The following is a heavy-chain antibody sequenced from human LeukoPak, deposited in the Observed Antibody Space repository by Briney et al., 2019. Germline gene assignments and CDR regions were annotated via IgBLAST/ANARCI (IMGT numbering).Heavy chain of an antibody. Sequence: PSDTLSLTCAVYGGSFSGYYWSWIRQPPGKGLEWIGEINHSGSTNYNPSLKSRVTISEDTSKNQFSLKLSSVTAADTAVYYCAREGSSWYDDYFDYWGQGTLVTVSS. D-gene: IGHD6-13*01. V-gene: IGHV4-34*01. CDR1: GGSFSGYY. CDR3: AREGSSWYDDYFDY. J-gene: IGHJ4*02. CDR2: INHSGST.